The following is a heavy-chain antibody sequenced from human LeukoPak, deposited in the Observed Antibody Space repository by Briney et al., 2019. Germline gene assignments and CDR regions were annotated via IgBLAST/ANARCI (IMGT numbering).Heavy chain of an antibody. Sequence: GGSLRLSCAASGFTFSSYSMCWVRQAPGKGPEWVSGIKGSGDIRYYADSVKGRFTISRDNSKNTLYLQMNSLRAEDTAKYYCAKYCSGATCSGYWGQGTLVTVSS. D-gene: IGHD2-15*01. CDR1: GFTFSSYS. J-gene: IGHJ4*02. V-gene: IGHV3-23*01. CDR2: IKGSGDIR. CDR3: AKYCSGATCSGY.